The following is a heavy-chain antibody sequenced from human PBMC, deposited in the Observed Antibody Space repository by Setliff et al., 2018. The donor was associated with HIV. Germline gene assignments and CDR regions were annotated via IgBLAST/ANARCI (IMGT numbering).Heavy chain of an antibody. CDR1: GGSFSGYY. CDR2: IYIHNSGST. V-gene: IGHV4-59*01. Sequence: SETLSLTCAVYGGSFSGYYWSWIRQPPGKGLEWIGYIYIHNSGSTNYNPSLTSRVTISADTSRNQFSLKLTSVTAADTAIYYCARGVNFDYWGQGTQVTVSS. D-gene: IGHD3-3*01. CDR3: ARGVNFDY. J-gene: IGHJ4*02.